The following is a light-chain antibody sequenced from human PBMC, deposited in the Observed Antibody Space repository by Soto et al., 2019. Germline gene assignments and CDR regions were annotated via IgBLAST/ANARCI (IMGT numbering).Light chain of an antibody. CDR2: DVI. CDR1: SSDVGAYNY. V-gene: IGLV2-11*01. Sequence: QSALTQPRSVSGSPGQSVTISCTGTSSDVGAYNYVSWYQQHPGKAPKLILYDVIKRPSGVPDRFSGSKSGNTASLTISGLQSEDEADYYCCSYAGSYTLVFGGGTKVTVL. J-gene: IGLJ3*02. CDR3: CSYAGSYTLV.